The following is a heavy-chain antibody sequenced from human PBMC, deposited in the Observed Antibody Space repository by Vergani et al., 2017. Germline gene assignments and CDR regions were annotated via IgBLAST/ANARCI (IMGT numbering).Heavy chain of an antibody. J-gene: IGHJ4*02. V-gene: IGHV3-23*01. D-gene: IGHD3-22*01. CDR1: GFTFSSYA. Sequence: EVQLLESGGGLVQPGGSLRLSCAASGFTFSSYAMSWVRQAPGKGLEWVSAISGSGGSTYYADSVKGRFTISRDNSKNTLYLQMNSLRAEDTAVYYCARRQTWGSGYFDFDYWGQGTLVTVSS. CDR2: ISGSGGST. CDR3: ARRQTWGSGYFDFDY.